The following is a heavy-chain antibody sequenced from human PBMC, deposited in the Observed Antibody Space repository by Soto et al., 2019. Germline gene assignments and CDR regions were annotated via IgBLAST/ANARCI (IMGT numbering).Heavy chain of an antibody. CDR1: GYPFSDNQ. CDR3: ARKHSLDYIRWGLDP. Sequence: ASVKVSCKASGYPFSDNQIHWLRRAPGQGLEWMGRINPKGDDTNYAQKFQGRVTMTRDTSIDTAYLELTGLTSDDTATYYCARKHSLDYIRWGLDPWGQGTLVTVPS. D-gene: IGHD4-4*01. CDR2: INPKGDDT. V-gene: IGHV1-2*02. J-gene: IGHJ5*02.